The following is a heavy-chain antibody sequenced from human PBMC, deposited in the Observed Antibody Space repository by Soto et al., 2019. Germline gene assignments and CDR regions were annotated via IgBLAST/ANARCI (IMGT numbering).Heavy chain of an antibody. CDR2: IYYSGST. J-gene: IGHJ4*02. V-gene: IGHV4-59*01. D-gene: IGHD6-13*01. Sequence: QVQLQESGPGLVKPSETLSLTCTVSGGSISSYYWSWIRQPPGKGLEWIGYIYYSGSTNYNPSLQSRVPISLDTSKNHFSLKLSSVTAADTAVYYCARTRGSSSWDLDYWGQGTLVTVSS. CDR1: GGSISSYY. CDR3: ARTRGSSSWDLDY.